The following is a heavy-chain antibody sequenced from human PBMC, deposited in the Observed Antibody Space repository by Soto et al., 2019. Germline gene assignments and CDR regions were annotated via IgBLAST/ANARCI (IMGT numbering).Heavy chain of an antibody. J-gene: IGHJ6*02. V-gene: IGHV5-51*01. D-gene: IGHD2-2*01. CDR3: ARHRQEDQLLGAMDV. Sequence: GESLKISCKGSGYSFTSYWIGWVRQMPGKGLEWMGIIYPGDSDTRYSPPFQGQVTISADKSISTAYLQWSSLKASDTAMYYCARHRQEDQLLGAMDVWGQGTTVTVS. CDR1: GYSFTSYW. CDR2: IYPGDSDT.